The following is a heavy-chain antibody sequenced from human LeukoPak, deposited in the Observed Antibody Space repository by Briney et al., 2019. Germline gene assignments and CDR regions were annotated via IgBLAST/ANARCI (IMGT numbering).Heavy chain of an antibody. J-gene: IGHJ4*02. D-gene: IGHD6-19*01. CDR3: VRDTGWFRFDS. CDR1: GGSISSYY. V-gene: IGHV3-7*03. Sequence: ETLSLTCTVSGGSISSYYWSWIRQPPGKGLEWVANIKQDGSEKYYVDSVKGRFTISRDNAKNSLYLQMNSLRAEDTAVYYCVRDTGWFRFDSWGQGTLVTVSS. CDR2: IKQDGSEK.